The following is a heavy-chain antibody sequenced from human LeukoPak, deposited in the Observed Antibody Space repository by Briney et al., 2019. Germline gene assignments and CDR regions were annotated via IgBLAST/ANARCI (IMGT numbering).Heavy chain of an antibody. CDR1: GGSISSSNW. CDR3: AREGIRPYDSSGYYSFDY. J-gene: IGHJ4*02. CDR2: IYHSGSI. D-gene: IGHD3-22*01. Sequence: SETLSLTCAVSGGSISSSNWWSWVRQPPGKGLEWIGEIYHSGSINYNPSLKSRVTISVDKSKNQFSLKLSSVTAADTAVYYCAREGIRPYDSSGYYSFDYWGQGTLVTVSS. V-gene: IGHV4-4*02.